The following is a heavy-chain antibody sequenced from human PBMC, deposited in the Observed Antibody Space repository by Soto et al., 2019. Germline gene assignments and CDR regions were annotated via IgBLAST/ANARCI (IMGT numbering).Heavy chain of an antibody. J-gene: IGHJ4*02. Sequence: QITLKESGPTLVKPTQTLTLTCTFSGFSLSTSGVGVGWIRQPPGKALEWLALIYWDDDKRYSPSLKSRLTITKDTSKNQVVLTMTNMDPVDTATYYCAHITLDCSGGSCYDQGYDYWGKGTLVTVSS. CDR3: AHITLDCSGGSCYDQGYDY. D-gene: IGHD2-15*01. CDR2: IYWDDDK. V-gene: IGHV2-5*02. CDR1: GFSLSTSGVG.